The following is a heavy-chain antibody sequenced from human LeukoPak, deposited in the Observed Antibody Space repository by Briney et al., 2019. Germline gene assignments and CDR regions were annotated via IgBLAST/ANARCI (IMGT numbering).Heavy chain of an antibody. CDR2: IYYSGST. CDR1: GGSISSYY. CDR3: ARGTPDPYYYYYYGMDV. D-gene: IGHD1-14*01. V-gene: IGHV4-59*01. J-gene: IGHJ6*02. Sequence: PSETLSLTCTVSGGSISSYYWSWIRQPPGKGLEWIGYIYYSGSTNYNPSLKSRVTISVDTSKNQFSLKLSSVTAADTAVYYCARGTPDPYYYYYYGMDVWGQGTTVTVSS.